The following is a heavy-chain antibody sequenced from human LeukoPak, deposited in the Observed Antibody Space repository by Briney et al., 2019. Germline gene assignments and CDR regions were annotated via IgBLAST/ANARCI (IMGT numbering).Heavy chain of an antibody. CDR1: GASISSSNYY. CDR2: IYSSGNT. V-gene: IGHV4-39*01. CDR3: AKSNGYGLIDY. D-gene: IGHD5-12*01. Sequence: SETLSLTCAVSGASISSSNYYWGWVRQSPGKGLEWVGNIYSSGNTYYNASLKSRVTMYIDTSKNQFSLKLSSVTAADTAMYYCAKSNGYGLIDYWGQGTLVTVSS. J-gene: IGHJ4*02.